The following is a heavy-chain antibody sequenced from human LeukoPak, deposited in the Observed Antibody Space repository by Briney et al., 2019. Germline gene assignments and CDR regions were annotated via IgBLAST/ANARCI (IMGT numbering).Heavy chain of an antibody. CDR3: ARIVLRMGGSRRSYYFDY. D-gene: IGHD3-10*01. J-gene: IGHJ4*02. CDR2: INHSGST. Sequence: SETLSLTCAVYGGSFSGYYWSWIRQPPGKGLEWIGEINHSGSTNYNPSLKSRVTISVDTSKNQFSLKLSSVTAADTAVYYCARIVLRMGGSRRSYYFDYWGQGTLVTVSS. V-gene: IGHV4-34*01. CDR1: GGSFSGYY.